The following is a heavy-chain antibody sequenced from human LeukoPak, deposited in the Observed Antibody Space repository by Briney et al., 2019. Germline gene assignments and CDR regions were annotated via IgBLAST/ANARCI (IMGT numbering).Heavy chain of an antibody. D-gene: IGHD6-13*01. CDR2: IYSGGST. V-gene: IGHV3-66*02. CDR1: GFTVSSNY. Sequence: GGSLRLSCAASGFTVSSNYMSWVRQAPGKGLKRVSVIYSGGSTYYADSVKGRFTISRDNSKNTLYLQMNSLRAEDTAVYYCAREKIAAPDAFDIWGQGTMVTVSS. CDR3: AREKIAAPDAFDI. J-gene: IGHJ3*02.